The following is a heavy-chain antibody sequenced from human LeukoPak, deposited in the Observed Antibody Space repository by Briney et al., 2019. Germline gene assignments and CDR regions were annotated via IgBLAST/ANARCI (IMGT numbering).Heavy chain of an antibody. CDR2: TYYRSKWFS. Sequence: SQTLPLTCAISGDSVSSNSATWNWIRQSPSRGLEWLGRTYYRSKWFSDYAVSVKSRTTFNPDTSKSQLSLQLNSVTPEDTAVYYCARGSGSYYAFDIWGQGTMVTVSS. CDR3: ARGSGSYYAFDI. CDR1: GDSVSSNSAT. D-gene: IGHD1-26*01. V-gene: IGHV6-1*01. J-gene: IGHJ3*02.